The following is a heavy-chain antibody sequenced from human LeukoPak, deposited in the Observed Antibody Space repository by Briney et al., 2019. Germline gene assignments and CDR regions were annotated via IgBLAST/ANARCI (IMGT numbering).Heavy chain of an antibody. Sequence: GGSLRLSCAASGFTFSSYSMNWVRQAPGKGLEWVSSISSSSSYIYYADSVKGRFTISRDNAKNTLFLQMNSLTAEDTAIYSCARPRLEYCSGGSCFDAFDIWGQGTMVTVSS. CDR3: ARPRLEYCSGGSCFDAFDI. D-gene: IGHD2-15*01. CDR2: ISSSSSYI. V-gene: IGHV3-21*04. CDR1: GFTFSSYS. J-gene: IGHJ3*02.